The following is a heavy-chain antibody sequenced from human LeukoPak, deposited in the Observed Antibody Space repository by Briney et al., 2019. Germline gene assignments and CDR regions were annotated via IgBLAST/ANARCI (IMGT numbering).Heavy chain of an antibody. V-gene: IGHV3-23*01. J-gene: IGHJ4*02. CDR2: ISGSGTST. Sequence: GGSLRLSCAGSGFTFSTYDMNWVRQAPGKGLEWVSAISGSGTSTYYADSVKGRFTISRDNSKNTMYLQMNSLRAEDTAVYYCAKLSGGNAYWGQGTLVTVSS. CDR3: AKLSGGNAY. CDR1: GFTFSTYD. D-gene: IGHD4-23*01.